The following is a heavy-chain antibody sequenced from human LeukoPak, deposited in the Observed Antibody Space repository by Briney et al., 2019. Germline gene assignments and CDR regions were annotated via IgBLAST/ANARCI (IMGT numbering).Heavy chain of an antibody. CDR3: ASIAAASFDY. J-gene: IGHJ4*02. Sequence: PSETLSLTCTVSGGSISSSSYYWGWIRQPPGKGLEWIGSIYYSGSTYYNPSLKSRVTTSVDTSKNQFSLKLSSVTAADTAVYYCASIAAASFDYWGQGTLVTVSS. D-gene: IGHD6-13*01. CDR1: GGSISSSSYY. CDR2: IYYSGST. V-gene: IGHV4-39*01.